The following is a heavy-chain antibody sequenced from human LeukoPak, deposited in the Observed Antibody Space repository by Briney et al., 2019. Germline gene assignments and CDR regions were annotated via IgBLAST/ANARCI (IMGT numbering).Heavy chain of an antibody. CDR3: LIVVVPAAINPLNWFDS. CDR2: IRYDGSNK. CDR1: GFTFSSYG. D-gene: IGHD2-2*01. J-gene: IGHJ5*01. V-gene: IGHV3-30*02. Sequence: GGSLRLSCAASGFTFSSYGMHWVRQAPGKGLEWVAFIRYDGSNKYYADSVKGRFTISRDNSKNTLFLQMNSLRAEDTAMYYCLIVVVPAAINPLNWFDSWGQGTLVTVSS.